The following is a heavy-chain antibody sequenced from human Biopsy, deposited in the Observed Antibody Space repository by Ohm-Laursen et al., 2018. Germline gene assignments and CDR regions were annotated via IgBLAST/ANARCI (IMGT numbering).Heavy chain of an antibody. V-gene: IGHV4-4*07. J-gene: IGHJ3*01. CDR2: VHPGGTT. CDR3: ASVVLGPTNDAFDL. D-gene: IGHD3-22*01. CDR1: GAFMNNYY. Sequence: SETLSLTCTVSGAFMNNYYWTWIRQPAGKGLEWIGRVHPGGTTNYNPSLESRVTMSVDTSKKQLSLRLRSVTAADTAMYYCASVVLGPTNDAFDLWGQGTMVVVSS.